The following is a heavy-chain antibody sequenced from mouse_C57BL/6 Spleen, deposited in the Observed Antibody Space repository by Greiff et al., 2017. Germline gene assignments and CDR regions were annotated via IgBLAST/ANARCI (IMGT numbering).Heavy chain of an antibody. CDR3: ARGGAD. V-gene: IGHV1-42*01. J-gene: IGHJ2*01. CDR1: GYSFTGYY. Sequence: VQLQQSGPELVKPGASVKISCKASGYSFTGYYMNWVKQSPEKSLEWIGEINPSTGGTTYNQKFKAKATLTVDKSSSTAYMQLKSLTSEDSAVYYCARGGADWGQGTTLTVSS. CDR2: INPSTGGT.